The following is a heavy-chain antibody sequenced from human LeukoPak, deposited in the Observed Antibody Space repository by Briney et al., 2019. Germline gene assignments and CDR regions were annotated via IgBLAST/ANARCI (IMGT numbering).Heavy chain of an antibody. V-gene: IGHV3-23*01. Sequence: GGSLRLSCAASGITFSSYTMSWVRQAPGKGLERVSGISDSGGTTVYADSVKGRFTISRDNSKNTLYLQMNSLRAEDTAVYYCARDDYGGNSQQGYWGQGTLVTVSS. CDR3: ARDDYGGNSQQGY. D-gene: IGHD4-23*01. J-gene: IGHJ4*02. CDR1: GITFSSYT. CDR2: ISDSGGTT.